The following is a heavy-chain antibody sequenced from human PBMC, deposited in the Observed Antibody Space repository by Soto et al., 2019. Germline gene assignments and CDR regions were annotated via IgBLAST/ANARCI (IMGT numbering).Heavy chain of an antibody. J-gene: IGHJ3*02. CDR2: ISSSSSYI. Sequence: GGSLILSCAASGFTFSSYSMNWVRQAPGKGLEWVSSISSSSSYIYYADSVKGRFTISRDNAKNSLYLQMNSLRAEDTAVYYCASVRYFDWLTESAAFEICGQGKMVTV. V-gene: IGHV3-21*01. CDR1: GFTFSSYS. D-gene: IGHD3-9*01. CDR3: ASVRYFDWLTESAAFEI.